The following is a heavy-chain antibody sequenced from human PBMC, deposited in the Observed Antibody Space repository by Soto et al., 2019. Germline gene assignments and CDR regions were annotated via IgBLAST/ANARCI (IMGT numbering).Heavy chain of an antibody. D-gene: IGHD3-10*01. CDR2: IYYSGST. V-gene: IGHV4-59*01. Sequence: PSETLSLTCTVSGGSISSYYWSWIRQPPGKGLERIGYIYYSGSTNYNPSLKSRVTISVDTSKNQFSLKLSSVTAADTAVYYCAGAHVLLWFGELLTDAFDIWGQGTMVTVSS. CDR1: GGSISSYY. CDR3: AGAHVLLWFGELLTDAFDI. J-gene: IGHJ3*02.